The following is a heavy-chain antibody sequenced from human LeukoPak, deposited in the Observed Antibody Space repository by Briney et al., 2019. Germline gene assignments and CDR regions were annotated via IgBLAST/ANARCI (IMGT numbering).Heavy chain of an antibody. Sequence: GGSLRLSCAPSGLSLRDFWMSWVRQSPGKGLEWVASIYQGGSLNYYVDSVEGRFTISRDDAKSSLYVRMDSLRDEDTAVYYCARFGYSGWNLEYWGQGTLVTVSS. CDR2: IYQGGSLN. J-gene: IGHJ4*02. CDR1: GLSLRDFW. V-gene: IGHV3-7*01. D-gene: IGHD5-12*01. CDR3: ARFGYSGWNLEY.